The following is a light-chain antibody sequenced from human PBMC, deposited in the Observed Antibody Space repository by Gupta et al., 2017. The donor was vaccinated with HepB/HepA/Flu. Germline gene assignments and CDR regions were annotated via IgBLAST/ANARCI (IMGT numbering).Light chain of an antibody. CDR1: QSVLYSSNNKHY. CDR2: WAS. V-gene: IGKV4-1*01. Sequence: DIVMTQSPDPLAVSLGKRATINCKSSQSVLYSSNNKHYLAWYQQKPGQPPKLLIYWASSRESGVPDRFSGSGSWTDLTRTSSSLQAEDVAVYYWQQHYSTHSFGHGTKVEIK. CDR3: QQHYSTHS. J-gene: IGKJ3*01.